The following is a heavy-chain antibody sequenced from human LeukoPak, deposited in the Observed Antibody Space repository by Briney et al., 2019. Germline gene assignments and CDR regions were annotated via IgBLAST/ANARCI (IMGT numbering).Heavy chain of an antibody. CDR1: GFTFSDHY. CDR2: IRNKANSYTT. D-gene: IGHD4-17*01. J-gene: IGHJ4*02. Sequence: GGSLRLSCAASGFTFSDHYMDCVRQAPGKGLEWVGRIRNKANSYTTEYAASVKGRFSISRDDSKNTLYLQMNSLKTEDTAVYYCTTILFHYGDYFDYWGQGTLVTVSS. V-gene: IGHV3-72*01. CDR3: TTILFHYGDYFDY.